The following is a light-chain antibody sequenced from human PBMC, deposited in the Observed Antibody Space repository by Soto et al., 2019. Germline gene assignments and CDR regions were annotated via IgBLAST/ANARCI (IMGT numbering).Light chain of an antibody. CDR1: QSIGTY. Sequence: DIQVTQSPSSLSASVGDRVTITCRASQSIGTYLNWYHQKPGKAPQLLIYGASTLQSGVPSRFSASGSGTHFTLTINSLQPEYFGTYSCQQSYSTPTFGQGTKVEIK. V-gene: IGKV1-39*01. CDR2: GAS. CDR3: QQSYSTPT. J-gene: IGKJ1*01.